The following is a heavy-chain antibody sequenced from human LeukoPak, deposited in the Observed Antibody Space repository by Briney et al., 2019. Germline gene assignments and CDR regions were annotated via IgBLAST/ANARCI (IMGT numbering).Heavy chain of an antibody. CDR2: INPNSGGT. CDR3: AREGFLDYYGSGSYSYGMDV. J-gene: IGHJ6*02. V-gene: IGHV1-2*04. D-gene: IGHD3-10*01. Sequence: ASVKVSCKASGYTFTGYYMHWVRQAPGQGLEWMGWINPNSGGTNYAQKFQGWVTMTRDTSISTAYMELSRLRSDDTAVYYCAREGFLDYYGSGSYSYGMDVWGQGTTVTVSS. CDR1: GYTFTGYY.